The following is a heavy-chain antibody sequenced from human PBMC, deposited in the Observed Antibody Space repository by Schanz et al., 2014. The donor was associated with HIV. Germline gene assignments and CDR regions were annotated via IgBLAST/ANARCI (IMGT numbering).Heavy chain of an antibody. CDR3: ARPSGCSNRACWYFDL. V-gene: IGHV1-8*01. Sequence: QVRVAQSGAEVKRPGALVTVSCSAVGSTFPDIDINWVRRAAGKGLEWMAWLNPKSGNTVYAQKLQGSVIVTINPSRRTVYLELHYLTSDATAVYYCARPSGCSNRACWYFDLWGRGTLVTVSS. CDR1: GSTFPDID. CDR2: LNPKSGNT. D-gene: IGHD6-19*01. J-gene: IGHJ2*01.